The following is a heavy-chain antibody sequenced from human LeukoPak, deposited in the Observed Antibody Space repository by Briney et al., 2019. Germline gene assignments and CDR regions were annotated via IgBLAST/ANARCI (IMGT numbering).Heavy chain of an antibody. J-gene: IGHJ2*01. CDR1: GGSTSTYY. CDR3: ARARRATVTTVNWYFDL. V-gene: IGHV4-59*01. D-gene: IGHD4-17*01. Sequence: SETLSLTCTVSGGSTSTYYWSWIRQPPGKGLEWIGYIYYSGSTNYNPSLKSRVTISVDTSKNQLSLKLSSVTAADTAVYYCARARRATVTTVNWYFDLWGRGTLVTVSS. CDR2: IYYSGST.